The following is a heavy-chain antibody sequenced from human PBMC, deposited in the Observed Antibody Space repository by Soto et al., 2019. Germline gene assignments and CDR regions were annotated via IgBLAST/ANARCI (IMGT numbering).Heavy chain of an antibody. CDR3: ARDWFGIDY. V-gene: IGHV1-18*01. CDR1: GYTFTSYG. CDR2: INPYTGNT. D-gene: IGHD3-16*01. Sequence: QVQLVQSGAEVKKPGASVKVSCKASGYTFTSYGISWVRQAPGQGLEWMGWINPYTGNTTYAQKLQGRVNMTTDASTNTAYLELRSLRSDDRAVYYCARDWFGIDYWGQGTLVTVSS. J-gene: IGHJ4*02.